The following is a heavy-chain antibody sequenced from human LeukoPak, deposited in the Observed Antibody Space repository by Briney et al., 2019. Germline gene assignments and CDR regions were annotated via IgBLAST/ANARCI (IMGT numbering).Heavy chain of an antibody. J-gene: IGHJ4*02. CDR2: ISAYNSNT. Sequence: ASVKVSCKASGYTFTSYGISWVRQAPGQGLEWMGWISAYNSNTNYAQKLQGRVTMTTDTSTSTAYMELRSLRSDDTAVYYCARAPSRYCSGGSCYPTLDYWGQGTLVTVSS. CDR1: GYTFTSYG. D-gene: IGHD2-15*01. V-gene: IGHV1-18*01. CDR3: ARAPSRYCSGGSCYPTLDY.